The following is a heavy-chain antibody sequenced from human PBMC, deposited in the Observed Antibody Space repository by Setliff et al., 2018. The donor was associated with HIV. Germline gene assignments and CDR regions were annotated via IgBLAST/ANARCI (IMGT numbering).Heavy chain of an antibody. CDR2: INHSGST. V-gene: IGHV4-34*01. Sequence: PSETLSLTCAVYGGTISGYNWSWIRQPPGKGLEWIGEINHSGSTNYNPSLKSRVTISVDTSKNQFSLKLTSVTAADTAVYYCARGRGYVWGSYRPRRYYYYNMDVWGKGTTVTVSS. CDR1: GGTISGYN. D-gene: IGHD3-16*02. CDR3: ARGRGYVWGSYRPRRYYYYNMDV. J-gene: IGHJ6*03.